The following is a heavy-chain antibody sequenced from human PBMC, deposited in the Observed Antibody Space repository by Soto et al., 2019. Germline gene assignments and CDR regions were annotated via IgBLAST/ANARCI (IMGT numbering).Heavy chain of an antibody. CDR1: GFTFDDYA. J-gene: IGHJ6*02. V-gene: IGHV3-9*01. D-gene: IGHD3-22*01. CDR3: AASRVFDSSGYSGYYYGMDV. Sequence: EVQLVESGGGLVQPGRSLRLSCAASGFTFDDYAMHWVRQRPGRGLEWVSGITWNSYEIGYPDSVKGRFSISRDNAKKYLYLQMNILRPDDTVLYYCAASRVFDSSGYSGYYYGMDVWGQGTTVTVSS. CDR2: ITWNSYEI.